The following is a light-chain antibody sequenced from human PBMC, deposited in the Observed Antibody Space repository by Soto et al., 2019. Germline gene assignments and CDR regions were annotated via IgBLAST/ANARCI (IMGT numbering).Light chain of an antibody. Sequence: DIVLTQSPGTLSLSPGERAPLSCRASQSVSSNYLAWYQQNPGQAPRLLIHGASTRATGVPDRFSGSGSGTDFTLTISRLEPEDFAVYYCQQYGNSPITFGQGTRLEIK. CDR3: QQYGNSPIT. CDR1: QSVSSNY. CDR2: GAS. J-gene: IGKJ5*01. V-gene: IGKV3-20*01.